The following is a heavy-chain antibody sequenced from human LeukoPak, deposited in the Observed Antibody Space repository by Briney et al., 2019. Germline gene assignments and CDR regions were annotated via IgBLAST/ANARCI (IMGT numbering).Heavy chain of an antibody. Sequence: GGSLRLSCAASGFTFSDYYMSWIRQAPGKGLVWVSYISHGGSSISYADSLKGRFTVSRDNAKNSLYLQMNSLGAEDTAIYYCARGRDYHDSGYGIWGQGTLVTVSP. V-gene: IGHV3-11*04. D-gene: IGHD3-22*01. CDR2: ISHGGSSI. CDR3: ARGRDYHDSGYGI. J-gene: IGHJ4*02. CDR1: GFTFSDYY.